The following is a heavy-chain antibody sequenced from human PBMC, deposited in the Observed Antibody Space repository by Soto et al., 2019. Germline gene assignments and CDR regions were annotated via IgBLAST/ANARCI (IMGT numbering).Heavy chain of an antibody. CDR3: AKARDGFGEFYGMDV. J-gene: IGHJ6*02. V-gene: IGHV3-23*01. Sequence: QAVGSLRLSCAASGFTFSSYAMSWVRQAPGKGLEWVSAISGSGGSTYYADSVKGRFTISRDNSKNTLYPQMNSLRAEDTAVYYCAKARDGFGEFYGMDVWGQGTTVTVSS. D-gene: IGHD3-10*01. CDR2: ISGSGGST. CDR1: GFTFSSYA.